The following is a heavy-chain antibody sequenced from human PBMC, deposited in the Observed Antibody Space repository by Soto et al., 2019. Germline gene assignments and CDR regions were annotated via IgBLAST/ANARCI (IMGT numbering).Heavy chain of an antibody. CDR1: GFTLSNMW. CDR3: TTGHY. CDR2: IKDKTDGGTT. V-gene: IGHV3-15*01. Sequence: EVQLVESGGGLAKPGGSLRLSCTASGFTLSNMWMSWVRQAPGKGLEWVGRIKDKTDGGTTDYAAPVKGRFAISRDDSKSRLYLQMNSLKTDDTAVYYCTTGHYWGQGTLVTVSS. J-gene: IGHJ4*02.